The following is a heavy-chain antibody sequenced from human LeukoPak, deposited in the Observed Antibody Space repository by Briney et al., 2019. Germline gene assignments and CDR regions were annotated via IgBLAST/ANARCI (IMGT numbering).Heavy chain of an antibody. J-gene: IGHJ4*02. V-gene: IGHV3-48*01. Sequence: PGGSLRLSCAASGFTFGSYSMNWVRQAPGEGLEWVSYISSSSTIYYADSAKGRFTISRDNAKDSLYLQMNSLRAEDTAVYYCARAVHYGERLDYWGQGTLVTVSS. CDR1: GFTFGSYS. CDR3: ARAVHYGERLDY. CDR2: ISSSSTI. D-gene: IGHD4-17*01.